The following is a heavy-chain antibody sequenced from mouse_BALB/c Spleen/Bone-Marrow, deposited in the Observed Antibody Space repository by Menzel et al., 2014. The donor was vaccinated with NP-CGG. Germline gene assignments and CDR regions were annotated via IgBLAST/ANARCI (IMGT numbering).Heavy chain of an antibody. Sequence: QVQLKQSGPELVRPGESVKISCKGSGYTFTDYAMHWVKQSHAKSLEWIGVISIYYDNTNYNQKFKGKSTMTVDKSSSTAFMELARLASGDSAIYYCARSPYYGNFFDYWGQGTTLTVSS. CDR2: ISIYYDNT. D-gene: IGHD2-10*01. CDR3: ARSPYYGNFFDY. J-gene: IGHJ2*01. CDR1: GYTFTDYA. V-gene: IGHV1-67*01.